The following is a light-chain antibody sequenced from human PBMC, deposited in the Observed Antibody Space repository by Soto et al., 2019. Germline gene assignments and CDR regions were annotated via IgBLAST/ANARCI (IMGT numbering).Light chain of an antibody. CDR1: QGISGW. Sequence: DIQMTQSPPSLSASIGDRVTITCRGSQGISGWLAWYQQKPGKAPELLIYAASNLRSEVPSRFSGSGSGTEFTLTINNLQPEDFATYFCPQASSYPVTFGQGTRLEIK. J-gene: IGKJ5*01. CDR3: PQASSYPVT. V-gene: IGKV1D-12*01. CDR2: AAS.